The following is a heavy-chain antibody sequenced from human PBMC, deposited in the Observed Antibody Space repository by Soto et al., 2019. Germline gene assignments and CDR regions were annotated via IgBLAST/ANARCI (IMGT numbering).Heavy chain of an antibody. Sequence: SETLSLTCTVSGGSISSYYWSWIRQPPGKGLEWIGYIYYSGSTNYNPSLKSRVTISVDTSKNQFSLKLSSVTAADTAVYYGASRPRRHAPFYYWGQGTLVTVAS. CDR1: GGSISSYY. V-gene: IGHV4-59*01. J-gene: IGHJ4*02. CDR2: IYYSGST. CDR3: ASRPRRHAPFYY.